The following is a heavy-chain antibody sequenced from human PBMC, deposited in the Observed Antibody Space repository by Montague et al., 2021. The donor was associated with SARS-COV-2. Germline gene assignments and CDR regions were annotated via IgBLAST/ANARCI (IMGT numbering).Heavy chain of an antibody. Sequence: SETLSLTCTVSGASISSRSYYWGWIRQPPGKGLEWIGFKYYSGSTYYNPTLKSRVTISVDTSKNQFSLKLSSVTAADTAVYYCARGRGLAVLFDFYYYGMDVWGQGTTVTVSS. CDR3: ARGRGLAVLFDFYYYGMDV. CDR2: KYYSGST. V-gene: IGHV4-39*01. CDR1: GASISSRSYY. J-gene: IGHJ6*02. D-gene: IGHD3-3*02.